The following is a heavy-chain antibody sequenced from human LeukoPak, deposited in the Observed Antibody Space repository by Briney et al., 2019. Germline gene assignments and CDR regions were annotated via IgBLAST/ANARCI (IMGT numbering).Heavy chain of an antibody. CDR3: ARVEELWFGVS. J-gene: IGHJ5*02. Sequence: SETLSLTCTVSGGSISSYYWSWIRQPPGKGLEWIGYIHSGSTNYNPSLKSRVTISVDTSKNQFSLKLSSVTAADTAVYYCARVEELWFGVSWGQGTLVAVSS. CDR2: IHSGST. V-gene: IGHV4-59*01. D-gene: IGHD3-10*01. CDR1: GGSISSYY.